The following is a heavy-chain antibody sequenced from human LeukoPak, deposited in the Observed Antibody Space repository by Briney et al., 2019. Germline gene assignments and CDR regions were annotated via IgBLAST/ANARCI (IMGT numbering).Heavy chain of an antibody. D-gene: IGHD2-15*01. CDR1: GFTFSTYA. CDR2: ISNGGDYT. V-gene: IGHV3-23*01. Sequence: GGSLRLSCTASGFTFSTYAMSWVRQAPGKGLEWVSGISNGGDYTYYADSVKGRFTISRDNSKNTLYLQMNSLRADDTAVYHCAKEKKSGGWPIDYWGQGALVTVSS. CDR3: AKEKKSGGWPIDY. J-gene: IGHJ4*02.